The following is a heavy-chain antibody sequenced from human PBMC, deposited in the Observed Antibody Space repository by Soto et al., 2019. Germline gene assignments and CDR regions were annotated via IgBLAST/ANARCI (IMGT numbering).Heavy chain of an antibody. J-gene: IGHJ6*03. D-gene: IGHD6-13*01. CDR1: GGSISSYY. V-gene: IGHV4-59*08. Sequence: QVQLQESGPGLVKPSETLSLTCTVSGGSISSYYWTWIRQPPGKGLEWIGYIYYSGSTNYNPSLKSRVTISVATSKTQFSLKLSSVTAADTAVYYWARLDGYYHYMDVGGKGTTVTVSS. CDR2: IYYSGST. CDR3: ARLDGYYHYMDV.